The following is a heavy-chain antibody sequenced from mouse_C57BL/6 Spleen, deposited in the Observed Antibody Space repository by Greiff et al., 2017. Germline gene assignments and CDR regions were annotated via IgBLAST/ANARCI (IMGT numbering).Heavy chain of an antibody. CDR2: ILPGSGST. Sequence: QVQLQQSGAELMKPGASVKLSCKATGYTFTGYWIEWVKQRPGHGLEWIGEILPGSGSTNYNAKFKGKATFTADTSSNTAYMQLSSLTTEDSAIYYCARYGNPWFAYWGQGTLVTVSA. CDR3: ARYGNPWFAY. J-gene: IGHJ3*01. V-gene: IGHV1-9*01. D-gene: IGHD2-1*01. CDR1: GYTFTGYW.